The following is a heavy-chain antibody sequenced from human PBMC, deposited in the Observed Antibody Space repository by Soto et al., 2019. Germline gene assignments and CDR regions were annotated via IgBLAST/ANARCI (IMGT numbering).Heavy chain of an antibody. CDR3: VRRHVSATGIDWFDP. CDR1: GYTFTSCG. Sequence: ASVKVSCKASGYTFTSCGIHGVRQAPGQRLEWMGWINAANGDTKYSPKFQGRVTITRDTSASTAYMELSSLRSEDTAVYYCVRRHVSATGIDWFDPWGQGTLVTVSS. CDR2: INAANGDT. J-gene: IGHJ5*02. V-gene: IGHV1-3*01. D-gene: IGHD6-13*01.